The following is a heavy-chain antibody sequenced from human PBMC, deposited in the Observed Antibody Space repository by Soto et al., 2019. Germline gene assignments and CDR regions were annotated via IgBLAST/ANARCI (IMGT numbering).Heavy chain of an antibody. D-gene: IGHD2-8*01. CDR1: GFTVSSNN. Sequence: PGGSLRLSCAASGFTVSSNNMSWVRQAPGKGQKRVSVIYSGGSTYYADSVKGRFTISRHNSKNTLYLQMNSLRAEDTAVYYCLIFFFSCFAVARGVYSSFAICCQGTMVSV. CDR3: LIFFFSCFAVARGVYSSFAI. CDR2: IYSGGST. J-gene: IGHJ3*02. V-gene: IGHV3-53*04.